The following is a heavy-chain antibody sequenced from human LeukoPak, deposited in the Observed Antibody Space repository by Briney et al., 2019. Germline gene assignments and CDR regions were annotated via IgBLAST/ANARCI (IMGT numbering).Heavy chain of an antibody. Sequence: GGSLRLSCAASGFTVSSNYMGWVRQAPGKGLEWVSVIYSGGSTYYADSVKGRFTISRDNSKNTLYLQMNSLRAEDTAVYYCASSCGGDCYSEVDAFDIWGQGTMVTVSS. CDR2: IYSGGST. D-gene: IGHD2-21*02. CDR1: GFTVSSNY. CDR3: ASSCGGDCYSEVDAFDI. J-gene: IGHJ3*02. V-gene: IGHV3-53*01.